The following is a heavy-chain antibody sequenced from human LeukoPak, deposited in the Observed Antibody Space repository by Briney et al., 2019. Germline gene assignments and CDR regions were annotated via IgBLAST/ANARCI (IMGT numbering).Heavy chain of an antibody. V-gene: IGHV3-20*04. CDR1: GFTFDDLG. CDR3: AGGDRNGWYFDY. CDR2: INWNGGST. J-gene: IGHJ4*02. D-gene: IGHD6-19*01. Sequence: GGSLRLSCAASGFTFDDLGMSWVRQVPGKGLEWVFGINWNGGSTGYADSVKGRFTISRDNAKNSLYLQMNSLRAEDTALYYCAGGDRNGWYFDYWGQGTLVTVSS.